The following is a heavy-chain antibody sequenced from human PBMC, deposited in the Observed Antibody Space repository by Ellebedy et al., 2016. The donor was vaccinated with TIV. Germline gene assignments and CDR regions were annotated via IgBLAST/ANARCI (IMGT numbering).Heavy chain of an antibody. CDR1: GFSFTDYS. V-gene: IGHV3-21*01. D-gene: IGHD3-22*01. CDR2: ISSGSSYI. CDR3: AREYYSGYFSDY. J-gene: IGHJ4*02. Sequence: GESLKISCAASGFSFTDYSMNWVRQAPGKGLEWVSSISSGSSYIHYADSVKGRFTISRDNAKKSLYLQMNSLRADDTAVYYCAREYYSGYFSDYWGQGTLVTVSS.